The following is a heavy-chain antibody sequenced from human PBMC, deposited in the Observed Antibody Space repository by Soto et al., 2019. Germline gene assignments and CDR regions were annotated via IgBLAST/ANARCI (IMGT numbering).Heavy chain of an antibody. Sequence: SLTCSASGAALNSGNYYWIWIRQVPGKGLEWIGHIYVTGAVDYNPSLRDRITISQDTSERQFSLNLRLVTAADTAVYYCARLRIATNNYKWFDPWGQGTLVTVSS. J-gene: IGHJ5*02. D-gene: IGHD2-21*01. CDR2: IYVTGAV. CDR1: GAALNSGNYY. V-gene: IGHV4-31*03. CDR3: ARLRIATNNYKWFDP.